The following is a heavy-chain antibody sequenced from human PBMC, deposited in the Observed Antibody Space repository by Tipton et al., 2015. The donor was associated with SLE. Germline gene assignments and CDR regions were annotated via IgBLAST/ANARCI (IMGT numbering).Heavy chain of an antibody. J-gene: IGHJ4*02. CDR3: ARQILVQYFDH. V-gene: IGHV4-39*01. D-gene: IGHD6-13*01. Sequence: PGLVKPSETLSLTCAVYGGSISSSSSYYWAWIRQPPGKGVEWIGEINHRGSTNYNPSLKSRVTISVDTSKNQFSLKLTSVTAADTAVYYCARQILVQYFDHWGQGSLVTVSS. CDR2: INHRGST. CDR1: GGSISSSSSYY.